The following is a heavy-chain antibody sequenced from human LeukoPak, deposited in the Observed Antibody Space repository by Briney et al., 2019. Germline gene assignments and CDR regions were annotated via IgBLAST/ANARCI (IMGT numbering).Heavy chain of an antibody. Sequence: PGGSLRLSCAASGFTFSSYSMNWVGQAPGKGLEWVSYISSSSSTIYYADSVKGRFTISRDNAKNSLYLQMNSLRAEDTAVYYCARAPFSGGYCSSTSCYSRFGYWGQGTLVTVSS. CDR2: ISSSSSTI. D-gene: IGHD2-2*01. J-gene: IGHJ4*02. V-gene: IGHV3-48*01. CDR3: ARAPFSGGYCSSTSCYSRFGY. CDR1: GFTFSSYS.